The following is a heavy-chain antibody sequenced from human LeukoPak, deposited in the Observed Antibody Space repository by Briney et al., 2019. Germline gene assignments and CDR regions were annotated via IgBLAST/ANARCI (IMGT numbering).Heavy chain of an antibody. CDR2: ISGSGGST. CDR3: AKEEWELRSRHYDY. J-gene: IGHJ4*02. CDR1: GFTSSSYA. V-gene: IGHV3-23*01. Sequence: PGGSLRLSCAASGFTSSSYAMSWVRQAPGKGLEWVSAISGSGGSTYYAVSVKGRFTISRDNSKNTLYLQMNSLRAEDTAVYYCAKEEWELRSRHYDYWGQGTLVTVSS. D-gene: IGHD1-26*01.